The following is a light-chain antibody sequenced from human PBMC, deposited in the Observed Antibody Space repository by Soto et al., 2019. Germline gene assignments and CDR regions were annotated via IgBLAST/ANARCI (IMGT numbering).Light chain of an antibody. Sequence: QPVVTQEPSFSVPPGRTVTLTCGLSSGSVSSSNYPSWYQQTPGQAPRTLMYNTNIRSSGVPDRFSGSLLGNKAALTITGAQAEDECVYYCVLYVGSGIVVFGGGTKLTVL. V-gene: IGLV8-61*01. CDR3: VLYVGSGIVV. CDR1: SGSVSSSNY. CDR2: NTN. J-gene: IGLJ2*01.